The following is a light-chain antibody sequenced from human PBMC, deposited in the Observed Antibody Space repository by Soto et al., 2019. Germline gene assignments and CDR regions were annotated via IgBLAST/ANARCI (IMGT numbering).Light chain of an antibody. CDR1: QTVSSY. J-gene: IGKJ5*01. CDR2: DAP. CDR3: QQRMNWPLP. Sequence: IVVTQSPATLALSAGERATLSCRASQTVSSYLLWYQQKPGQAPRLLIYDAPNRATGIPARFSGSGSETDFTLTIRRLATEDFAVYLCQQRMNWPLPFGHGPPLEIK. V-gene: IGKV3-11*01.